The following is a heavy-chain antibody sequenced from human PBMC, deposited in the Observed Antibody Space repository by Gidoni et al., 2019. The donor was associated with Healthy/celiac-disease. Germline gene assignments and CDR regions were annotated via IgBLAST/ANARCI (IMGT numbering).Heavy chain of an antibody. CDR3: ARVDSSSWYDY. V-gene: IGHV3-33*01. CDR2: IWYDGSNK. CDR1: GFTFSSYG. D-gene: IGHD6-13*01. J-gene: IGHJ4*02. Sequence: QVQLVESGGGVVQPGRSLRLTCAASGFTFSSYGMHWVRQAPGKGLEWVAVIWYDGSNKYYADPVKGRFTISRDNSKNTLYLQMNSLRAEDTAVYYCARVDSSSWYDYWGQGTLVTVSA.